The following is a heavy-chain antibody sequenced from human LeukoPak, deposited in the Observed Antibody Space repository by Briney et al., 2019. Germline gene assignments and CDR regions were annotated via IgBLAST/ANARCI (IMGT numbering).Heavy chain of an antibody. CDR1: GGSFSGYH. V-gene: IGHV4-34*01. J-gene: IGHJ6*03. CDR2: INPSGST. Sequence: PSETLSLTCAVYGGSFSGYHWTWIRQSPGKGLEWIGGINPSGSTYYNPSLKSRLTISVDTSKNQCSLKLRSVTAADTAVYYCARGRHDITMIVVVMTSVSYYLDVWGKGTTVTVS. CDR3: ARGRHDITMIVVVMTSVSYYLDV. D-gene: IGHD3-22*01.